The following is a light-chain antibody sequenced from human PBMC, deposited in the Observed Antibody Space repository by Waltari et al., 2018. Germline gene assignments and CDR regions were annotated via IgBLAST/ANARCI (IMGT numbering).Light chain of an antibody. CDR2: DVT. V-gene: IGLV2-11*01. CDR1: TNDLGSYNY. Sequence: SALTQPRSVSGSPGQSVTISCTGTTNDLGSYNYVSWYQQHPGKAPKLIILDVTKRPARVPDWLPGSMSGNTASLTISGLRAEDEDEYYCCAYAGSYTWVFGGGTKLTVV. J-gene: IGLJ3*02. CDR3: CAYAGSYTWV.